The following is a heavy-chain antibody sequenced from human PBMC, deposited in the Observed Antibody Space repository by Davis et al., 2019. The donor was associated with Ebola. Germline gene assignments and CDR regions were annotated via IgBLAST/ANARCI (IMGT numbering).Heavy chain of an antibody. J-gene: IGHJ5*02. CDR3: ARKRGTTVTTDNWFDP. D-gene: IGHD4-17*01. V-gene: IGHV1-8*01. CDR2: MNPNSGNT. CDR1: GYTFTSYD. Sequence: AALVKVSCKASGYTFTSYDINWVRQATGQGLEWMGWMNPNSGNTGYAQKFQGRVTMTRNTSISTAYMELSSLRSEDTAVYYCARKRGTTVTTDNWFDPWGQGTLVTVSS.